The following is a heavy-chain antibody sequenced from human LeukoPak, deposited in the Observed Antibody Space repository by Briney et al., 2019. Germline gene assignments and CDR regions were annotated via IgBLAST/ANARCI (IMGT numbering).Heavy chain of an antibody. CDR1: GVSISSGDYY. CDR2: VYHSGST. V-gene: IGHV4-30-4*01. CDR3: ARAHGSPSVRLFDS. D-gene: IGHD3-10*01. Sequence: SQTLSLTCTVSGVSISSGDYYWSWIRQPPGKALEWIGYVYHSGSTYYSPPLRNRVTLSVDTSKNQFSLKLSSVTAADTAVYYCARAHGSPSVRLFDSWGQGTLVTVSS. J-gene: IGHJ4*02.